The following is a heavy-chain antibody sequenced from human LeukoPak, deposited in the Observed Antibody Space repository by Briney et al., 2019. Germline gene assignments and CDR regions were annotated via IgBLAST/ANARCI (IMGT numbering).Heavy chain of an antibody. V-gene: IGHV4-34*01. CDR2: INHSGST. D-gene: IGHD6-19*01. Sequence: SETLSLTCAVYGGSFSGYYWSWIRQPPGKGLEWIGEINHSGSTNYNPSLKSRATISVDTSKNQFSLKLSSVTAADTAVYYCARLLTAVAGDYYYYYMDVWGKGTTVTISS. J-gene: IGHJ6*03. CDR3: ARLLTAVAGDYYYYYMDV. CDR1: GGSFSGYY.